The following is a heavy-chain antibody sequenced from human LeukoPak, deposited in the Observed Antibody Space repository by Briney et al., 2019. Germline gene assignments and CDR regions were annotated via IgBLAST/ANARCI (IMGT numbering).Heavy chain of an antibody. J-gene: IGHJ2*01. Sequence: SETLSLTCTVSGGSISSYYWSWIRQPPGKGLEWIGEINHSGSTNYNPSLKSRVTISVDTSKNQFSLKLSSVTAADTAVYYCARGRNYYDSSGYRAGYFDLWGRGTLVTVSS. V-gene: IGHV4-34*01. CDR3: ARGRNYYDSSGYRAGYFDL. CDR2: INHSGST. CDR1: GGSISSYY. D-gene: IGHD3-22*01.